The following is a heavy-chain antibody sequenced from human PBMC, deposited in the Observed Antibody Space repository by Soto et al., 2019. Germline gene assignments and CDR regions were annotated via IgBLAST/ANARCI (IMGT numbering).Heavy chain of an antibody. D-gene: IGHD1-26*01. Sequence: EVQVVESGGGLVQPGGSLRLSCSFTFSMYSMSWVRQAPGKGLEWVAYISSGGSYIKYADSVKGRFTISRDNTMNSVCLQMNSLRVDDTAVYFCTRDQGGSYDSWFDPWGQGTLVTVSS. J-gene: IGHJ5*02. CDR3: TRDQGGSYDSWFDP. CDR1: FTFSMYS. V-gene: IGHV3-21*01. CDR2: ISSGGSYI.